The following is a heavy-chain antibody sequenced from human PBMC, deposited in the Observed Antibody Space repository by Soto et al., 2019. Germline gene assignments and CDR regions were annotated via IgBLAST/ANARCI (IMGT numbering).Heavy chain of an antibody. CDR3: ARDHGLSGWVNWFDP. CDR2: INHSGST. Sequence: SETLSLTCAVYGGSFSGYYWSWIRQPPGKGLEWIGEINHSGSTNYNPSLKSRVTISVDTSKNQFSLKLSSVTAADTAVYYCARDHGLSGWVNWFDPWGQGTLVTVSS. CDR1: GGSFSGYY. V-gene: IGHV4-34*01. D-gene: IGHD6-19*01. J-gene: IGHJ5*02.